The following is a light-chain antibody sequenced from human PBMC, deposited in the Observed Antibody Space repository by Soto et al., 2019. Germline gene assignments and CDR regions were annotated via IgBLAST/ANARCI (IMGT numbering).Light chain of an antibody. J-gene: IGKJ1*01. V-gene: IGKV1-12*01. Sequence: DIQLTQSPSSVSASVGDRVTITCSASQSIIKWLAWYQQKPGGAPRLLVYETSTLQSGVSSRFSGSGSGTEFTLTISGLQPEDFATDYCQQAHDFPWTFGQGTKVDSK. CDR2: ETS. CDR3: QQAHDFPWT. CDR1: QSIIKW.